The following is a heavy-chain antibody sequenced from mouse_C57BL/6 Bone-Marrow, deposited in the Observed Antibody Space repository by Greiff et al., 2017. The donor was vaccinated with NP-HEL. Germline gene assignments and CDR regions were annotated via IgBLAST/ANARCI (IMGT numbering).Heavy chain of an antibody. D-gene: IGHD1-3*01. CDR3: ARLGEWHYAMDY. CDR1: GYTFTDYN. J-gene: IGHJ4*01. V-gene: IGHV1-18*01. Sequence: EVQLVESGPELVKPGASVKIPCKASGYTFTDYNMDWVKQSHGKSLEWIGDINPNNGGTIYNQKFKGKATLTVDKSSSTAYMELRSLTSEDTAVYYCARLGEWHYAMDYWGQGTSVTVSS. CDR2: INPNNGGT.